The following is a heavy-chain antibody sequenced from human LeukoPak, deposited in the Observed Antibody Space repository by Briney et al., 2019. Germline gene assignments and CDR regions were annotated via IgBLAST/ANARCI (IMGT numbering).Heavy chain of an antibody. V-gene: IGHV1-18*01. J-gene: IGHJ4*02. CDR3: ARYCSSTSCYTDY. D-gene: IGHD2-2*02. Sequence: ASVKVSCKASGGTFSSYAISWVRQAPGQGLEWMGWISAYNGNTNYAQKLQGRVTMTTDTSTSTAYMELRSLRSDDTAVYYCARYCSSTSCYTDYWGQGTLVTVSS. CDR2: ISAYNGNT. CDR1: GGTFSSYA.